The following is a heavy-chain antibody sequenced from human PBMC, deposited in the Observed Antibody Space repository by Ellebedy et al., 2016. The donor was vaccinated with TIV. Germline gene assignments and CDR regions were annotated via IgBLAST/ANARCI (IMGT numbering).Heavy chain of an antibody. D-gene: IGHD3-16*01. CDR2: IIPIFGTA. Sequence: SVKVSXXASGGTFSSYAISWVRQAPGQGPEWMGGIIPIFGTANYAQKFQGRVTITADESTSTAYMELSSLRSEDTAVYYCARGTYDYVWGSGRYQYYYMDVWGKGTAVTVSS. CDR1: GGTFSSYA. J-gene: IGHJ6*03. CDR3: ARGTYDYVWGSGRYQYYYMDV. V-gene: IGHV1-69*13.